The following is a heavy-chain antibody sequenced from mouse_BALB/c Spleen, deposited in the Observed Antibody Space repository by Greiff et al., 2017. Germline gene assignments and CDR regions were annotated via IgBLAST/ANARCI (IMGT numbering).Heavy chain of an antibody. CDR2: INPSTGYT. J-gene: IGHJ3*01. D-gene: IGHD1-1*01. CDR3: ARPFITTNWFAY. Sequence: VQLQQSGAELAKPGASVKMSCKASGYTFTSYWMHWVKQRPGQGLEWIGYINPSTGYTEYNQKFKDKATLTADKSSSTAYMQLSSLTSEDSAVYYCARPFITTNWFAYWGQGTLVTVSA. V-gene: IGHV1-7*01. CDR1: GYTFTSYW.